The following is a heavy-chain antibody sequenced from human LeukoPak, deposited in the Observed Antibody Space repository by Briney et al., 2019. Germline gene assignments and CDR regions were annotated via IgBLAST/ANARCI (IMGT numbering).Heavy chain of an antibody. J-gene: IGHJ4*02. CDR3: ARNPDDSSGYYIRYFDY. CDR1: GGSISSSNR. D-gene: IGHD3-22*01. Sequence: SETLSLTCAVSGGSISSSNRWSWVRQPPGKGLEWIGEIYHSGSTNYNPSLKSRVTISVDKSKNQFSLKLSSVTAADTAVYYCARNPDDSSGYYIRYFDYWGQGTLVTVSS. CDR2: IYHSGST. V-gene: IGHV4-4*02.